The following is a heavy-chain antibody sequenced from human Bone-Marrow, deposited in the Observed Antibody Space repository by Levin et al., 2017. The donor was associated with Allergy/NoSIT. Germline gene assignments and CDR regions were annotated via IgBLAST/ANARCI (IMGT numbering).Heavy chain of an antibody. CDR1: GFSLSSNEVG. J-gene: IGHJ4*02. Sequence: SGPTLVKPTQTLTLTCTFSGFSLSSNEVGVGWIRQPPGKALEWLALLHGDDDKRYTPSLKSRLTITKDTSKDQVVLTMTNMDPVDTATYYCGHYMVGYYNVLTGYYLPTTSFDSWGQGTLVIVSS. CDR3: GHYMVGYYNVLTGYYLPTTSFDS. CDR2: LHGDDDK. V-gene: IGHV2-5*02. D-gene: IGHD3-9*01.